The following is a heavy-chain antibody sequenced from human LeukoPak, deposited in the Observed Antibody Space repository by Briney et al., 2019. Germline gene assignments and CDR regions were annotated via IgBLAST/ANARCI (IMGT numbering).Heavy chain of an antibody. V-gene: IGHV4-59*08. CDR3: ARHFPNYFYMDV. CDR1: GGSISSYY. J-gene: IGHJ6*03. CDR2: IYSSGST. Sequence: SETLSLTCTVSGGSISSYYWSWIRQPPGKGLEWIGYIYSSGSTNYNPSLKSRVTISVDTSKNQFSLKLSSVTAADTAVYYCARHFPNYFYMDVWGKGTTVTVSS.